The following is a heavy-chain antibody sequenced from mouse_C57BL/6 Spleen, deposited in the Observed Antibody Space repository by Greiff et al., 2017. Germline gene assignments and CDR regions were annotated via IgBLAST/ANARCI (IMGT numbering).Heavy chain of an antibody. D-gene: IGHD1-1*01. Sequence: VQLQQSGPELVKPGDSVKISCKASGYSFTGYFMNWVMQSHGKSLEWIGRLNPYNGDTFYNQKFKGKATLTVDKSSSTAHMELRSLTSEDSAVYYCARSTTVVSYYAMDYWGQGTSVTVSS. CDR1: GYSFTGYF. CDR2: LNPYNGDT. J-gene: IGHJ4*01. V-gene: IGHV1-20*01. CDR3: ARSTTVVSYYAMDY.